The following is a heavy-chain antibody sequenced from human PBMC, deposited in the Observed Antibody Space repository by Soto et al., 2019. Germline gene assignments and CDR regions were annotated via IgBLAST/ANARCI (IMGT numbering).Heavy chain of an antibody. CDR3: AEHVTGGD. CDR2: ISGSGGDT. CDR1: GFTFSSYA. V-gene: IGHV3-23*01. J-gene: IGHJ4*02. Sequence: EVQLLESGGGLVQPGGSLRLSCAASGFTFSSYAMSWVRQAPGKGLEWVSGISGSGGDTYYAGSVKGRFTISRDNSKNTLYLQMKSLRAEDTAIYYCAEHVTGGDWGQGTLVTVSS. D-gene: IGHD7-27*01.